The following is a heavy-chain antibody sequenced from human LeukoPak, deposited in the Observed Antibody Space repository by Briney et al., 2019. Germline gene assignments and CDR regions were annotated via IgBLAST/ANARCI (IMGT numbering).Heavy chain of an antibody. Sequence: SETLSLTCTVSGVPIGSYYWSWIRQPPGKGLEWLGYIYNAGTTNYSPSLQSRLNITVDTSKNQFSLKLSSVTAADTAVYYCARHERDTSWYYFDYWGQGTLVTVSS. CDR3: ARHERDTSWYYFDY. D-gene: IGHD2-2*01. V-gene: IGHV4-59*08. J-gene: IGHJ4*02. CDR2: IYNAGTT. CDR1: GVPIGSYY.